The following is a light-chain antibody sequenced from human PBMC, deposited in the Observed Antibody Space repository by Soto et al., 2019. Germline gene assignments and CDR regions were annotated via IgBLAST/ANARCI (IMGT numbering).Light chain of an antibody. CDR3: SSFTRSNSYV. CDR1: SSDVGAYNY. Sequence: QSVLTQPACVSGSPGQSITISCTGTSSDVGAYNYVSWYQQHPGKVPKLMIYDVSDRPSGVSNRFSGSKSGNTASLTISGLQAEDEADYYCSSFTRSNSYVFGTGTKVTVL. CDR2: DVS. J-gene: IGLJ1*01. V-gene: IGLV2-14*03.